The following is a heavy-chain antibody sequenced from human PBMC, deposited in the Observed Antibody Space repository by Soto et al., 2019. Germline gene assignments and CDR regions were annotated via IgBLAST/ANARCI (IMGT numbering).Heavy chain of an antibody. CDR3: ARDSTYCGGDCSQFDY. V-gene: IGHV1-58*01. CDR1: GFTFTSSA. Sequence: QMQLVQSGPEVKKPGTSVKVSCKASGFTFTSSAVQWVRQARGQRLEWIGWIVVGSGNTNYAQKFQGRVTITADESTSTAYMELSSLRSEDTAVYYCARDSTYCGGDCSQFDYWGQGTLVTVSS. J-gene: IGHJ4*02. D-gene: IGHD2-21*02. CDR2: IVVGSGNT.